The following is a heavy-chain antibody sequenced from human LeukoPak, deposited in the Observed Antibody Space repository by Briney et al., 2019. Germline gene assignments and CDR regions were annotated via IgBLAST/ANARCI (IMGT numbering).Heavy chain of an antibody. D-gene: IGHD3-3*01. V-gene: IGHV4-34*01. Sequence: SETLSLTCTVSGGSISSYYWSWIRQPPGKGLEWIGEINHSGSTNYNPSLKSRVTISVDTSKNQFSLKLSSVTAADTAVYYCARGTIFGPLWGQGTLVTVSS. CDR1: GGSISSYY. CDR3: ARGTIFGPL. CDR2: INHSGST. J-gene: IGHJ4*02.